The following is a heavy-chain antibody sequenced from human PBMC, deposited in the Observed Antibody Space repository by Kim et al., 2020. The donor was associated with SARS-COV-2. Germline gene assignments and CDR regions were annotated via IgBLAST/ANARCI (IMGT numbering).Heavy chain of an antibody. CDR3: ARGLPRLRLLGWLLEYGMDV. V-gene: IGHV4-59*01. D-gene: IGHD3-3*01. J-gene: IGHJ6*02. CDR2: IYSSGST. Sequence: SETLSLTCTVSGGSISSYYWSWIRQPPGKGLEWIGSIYSSGSTTYNPSLKSRVTISVDTSKNQFSLKLSSVTAADTAVYYCARGLPRLRLLGWLLEYGMDVGGQATTVTVSS. CDR1: GGSISSYY.